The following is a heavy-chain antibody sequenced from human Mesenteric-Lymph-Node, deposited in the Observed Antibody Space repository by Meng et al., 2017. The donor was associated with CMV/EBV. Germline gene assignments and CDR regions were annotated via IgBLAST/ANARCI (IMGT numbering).Heavy chain of an antibody. V-gene: IGHV3-23*01. CDR3: AKAGFPDYYDSSAAPDI. Sequence: GESLKISCAASGFTFSSYAMSWVRQAPGKGLQWVSAISGSGGTTYYADSVKGRFTISRDNSKNTLYLQMNSLRAEDTAVYYCAKAGFPDYYDSSAAPDIWGQGTMVTVSS. CDR2: ISGSGGTT. D-gene: IGHD3-22*01. CDR1: GFTFSSYA. J-gene: IGHJ3*02.